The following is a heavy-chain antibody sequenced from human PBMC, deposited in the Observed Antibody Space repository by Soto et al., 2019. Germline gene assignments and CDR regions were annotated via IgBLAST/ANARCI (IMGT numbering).Heavy chain of an antibody. V-gene: IGHV4-39*01. J-gene: IGHJ5*02. CDR1: GCSVSNSNYY. D-gene: IGHD2-2*02. CDR3: ARQVPAAIRLGWFDH. Sequence: XETLSLTCTVSGCSVSNSNYYWGWIRQSPGKGLEWIGSVYYRGRSYSKSSVKSRITISVDTSKNQFSLNLNSVTASDTAVYYCARQVPAAIRLGWFDHWGQGTLVTVSS. CDR2: VYYRGRS.